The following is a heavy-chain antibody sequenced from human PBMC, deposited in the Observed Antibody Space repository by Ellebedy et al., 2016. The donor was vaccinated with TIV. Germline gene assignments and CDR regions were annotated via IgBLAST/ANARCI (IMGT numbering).Heavy chain of an antibody. CDR1: GFSLTTSGVG. CDR3: ARVWFYSRPRRDYMDV. Sequence: SGPTLVXPTQTLTLTCTFSGFSLTTSGVGVGWIRQPPGKALEWLAHISSNDEKSYSTSLKSRLTISKDTSKSQVVLTMTNMDPLDTATYYCARVWFYSRPRRDYMDVWGKGTTVTVSS. V-gene: IGHV2-26*01. D-gene: IGHD3-10*01. J-gene: IGHJ6*03. CDR2: ISSNDEK.